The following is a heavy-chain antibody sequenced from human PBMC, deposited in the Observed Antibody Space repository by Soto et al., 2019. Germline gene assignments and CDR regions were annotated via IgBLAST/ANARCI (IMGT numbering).Heavy chain of an antibody. Sequence: GGSLRLSCAASRFTFITYEMHWVRQAAGKGLEWVSCISSSGSTVYYADSVKGRFTISRDNSRNSLYLQMNSLRDEDTALYYCVRYCSSTLCNGVATRTFDYWGQGTLVTVS. D-gene: IGHD5-12*01. CDR1: RFTFITYE. V-gene: IGHV3-48*03. CDR2: ISSSGSTV. CDR3: VRYCSSTLCNGVATRTFDY. J-gene: IGHJ4*02.